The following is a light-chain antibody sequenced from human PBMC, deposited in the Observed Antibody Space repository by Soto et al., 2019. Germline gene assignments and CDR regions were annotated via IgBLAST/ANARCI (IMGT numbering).Light chain of an antibody. CDR2: DAS. CDR3: QQYHTYRT. Sequence: DIQMTQSPSSVSASVGDSVAISCRASQRISSWLAWYQQKPGKAPTLLISDASILESGVPSRFSGSTSGTEFTLTISSLQPDDFATYYCQQYHTYRTFGQGTKVDIK. CDR1: QRISSW. J-gene: IGKJ1*01. V-gene: IGKV1-5*01.